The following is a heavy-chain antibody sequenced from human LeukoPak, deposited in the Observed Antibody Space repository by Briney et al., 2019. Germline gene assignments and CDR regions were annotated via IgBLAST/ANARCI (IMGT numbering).Heavy chain of an antibody. Sequence: SETLSLTCAVYGGSFSGYYWSWIRQPPGKGLEWIGEINHSGSTNYNPSLKSRVTISVDTSKNQFSLKLSSVTAEDTAVYYCARESDYYFDYWGQGTLVTVSS. CDR3: ARESDYYFDY. J-gene: IGHJ4*02. V-gene: IGHV4-34*01. CDR1: GGSFSGYY. CDR2: INHSGST.